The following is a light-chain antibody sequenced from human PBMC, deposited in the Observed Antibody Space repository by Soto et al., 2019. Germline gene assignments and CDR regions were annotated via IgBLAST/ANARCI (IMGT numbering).Light chain of an antibody. J-gene: IGKJ5*01. CDR1: QSVSSNY. Sequence: LTQSPCTLSLSPGERATLSCRASQSVSSNYLAWYQQKPGQAPRLLIYGASSRATGIPDRFSGSGSGTDFTLTISRLEPEDFAVYYCHHRGTFGQGTRLEIK. V-gene: IGKV3-20*01. CDR2: GAS. CDR3: HHRGT.